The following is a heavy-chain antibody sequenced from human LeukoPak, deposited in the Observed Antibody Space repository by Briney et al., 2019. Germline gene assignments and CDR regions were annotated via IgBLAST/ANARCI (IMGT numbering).Heavy chain of an antibody. J-gene: IGHJ4*02. CDR1: GFTFSPYH. Sequence: PGGSLRLSCAASGFTFSPYHMKWVSQAPGKGLEGVSYISGPSDTIHYADSVKGRFTISRDNAKNSLYLQMNSLGAEDTAVYYCARDLGRDRYFDSWGQGTLVTVSS. CDR2: ISGPSDTI. V-gene: IGHV3-48*04. D-gene: IGHD5-24*01. CDR3: ARDLGRDRYFDS.